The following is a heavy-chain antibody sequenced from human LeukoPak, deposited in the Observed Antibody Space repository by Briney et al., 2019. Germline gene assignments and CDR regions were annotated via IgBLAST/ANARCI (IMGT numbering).Heavy chain of an antibody. Sequence: GGSLRLSCAASGFTFSSYSMSWVRQAPGKGLEWVANIKQDGSEKYYVDSVKGRFTISRDNAKNSLYLQMNSLRAEDTAVYYCASVRLLLWSGELYYFDYWGQGTLVTVSS. V-gene: IGHV3-7*01. CDR3: ASVRLLLWSGELYYFDY. CDR2: IKQDGSEK. CDR1: GFTFSSYS. D-gene: IGHD3-10*01. J-gene: IGHJ4*02.